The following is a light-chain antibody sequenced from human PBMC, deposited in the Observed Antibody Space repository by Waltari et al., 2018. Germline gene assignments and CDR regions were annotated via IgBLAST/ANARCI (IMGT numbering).Light chain of an antibody. CDR1: QSISTY. J-gene: IGKJ2*01. CDR2: KAS. Sequence: DIQMTQSPSTLSASVGDRVTITCRASQSISTYLAWYQQKPGTAPHLLIYKASNLARGVSSRFSGSGSGTEFTLTISSLQPDDLATYYCQRYNTYSTFGQGTKLEIK. V-gene: IGKV1-5*03. CDR3: QRYNTYST.